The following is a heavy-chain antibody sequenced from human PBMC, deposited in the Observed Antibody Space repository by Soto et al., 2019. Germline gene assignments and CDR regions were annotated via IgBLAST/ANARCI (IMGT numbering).Heavy chain of an antibody. CDR3: AKDTREDWNFVAYYFDE. J-gene: IGHJ4*02. CDR2: ISYDGSNR. Sequence: QVQLVQSGGGVVQPGRSLRLSCAASGFRFSGYGMHWLRQAPGKGLEWVAVISYDGSNRYYADSVKGRFTISRDNNKNILYLEMSGLRPEDTAMYFCAKDTREDWNFVAYYFDEWGQGSLVTVSA. D-gene: IGHD1-7*01. CDR1: GFRFSGYG. V-gene: IGHV3-30*18.